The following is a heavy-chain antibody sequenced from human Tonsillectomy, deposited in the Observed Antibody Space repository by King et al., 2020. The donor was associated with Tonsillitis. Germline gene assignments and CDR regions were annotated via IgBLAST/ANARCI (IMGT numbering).Heavy chain of an antibody. V-gene: IGHV3-23*04. CDR2: ISGSGGRT. CDR1: GFTVNSNA. J-gene: IGHJ3*02. CDR3: AKEVGFDLHDAFDI. Sequence: VQLVESGGGLVHPGGSLRLSCAASGFTVNSNAMNWVRQAPGKGLEWVSAISGSGGRTDYADSVKGRFTISRDNSKNTLYLQMNSLRAEDTAVYYCAKEVGFDLHDAFDIWGQGTKVTVSS. D-gene: IGHD1-26*01.